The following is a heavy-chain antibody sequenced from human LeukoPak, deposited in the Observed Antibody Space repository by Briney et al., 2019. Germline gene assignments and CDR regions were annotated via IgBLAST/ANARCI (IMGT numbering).Heavy chain of an antibody. Sequence: GRSLRLSCAASGFTFSSYAMHWVRQAPGKGLEWVAVISYDGSNKYYADSVKGRFTISRDNSKNTLYLQMNSLRAEDTAVYYCAGNYYDSGGCTYWGQGTLVTVSS. D-gene: IGHD3-22*01. CDR1: GFTFSSYA. CDR3: AGNYYDSGGCTY. CDR2: ISYDGSNK. J-gene: IGHJ4*02. V-gene: IGHV3-30-3*01.